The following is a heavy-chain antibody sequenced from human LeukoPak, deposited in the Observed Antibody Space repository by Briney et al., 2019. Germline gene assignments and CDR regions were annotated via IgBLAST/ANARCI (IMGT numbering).Heavy chain of an antibody. V-gene: IGHV3-21*01. CDR2: ITRSSSSI. Sequence: GGSLRLSCVASGFSFSSYSMSWVRQAPGKGLERVSAITRSSSSIYYADSVNGRFTISRDNAKRSVYLQMNSLRAEDTAVYYCTSELYFSDGSGLWGPGTMVTVSS. CDR3: TSELYFSDGSGL. D-gene: IGHD3-22*01. CDR1: GFSFSSYS. J-gene: IGHJ3*01.